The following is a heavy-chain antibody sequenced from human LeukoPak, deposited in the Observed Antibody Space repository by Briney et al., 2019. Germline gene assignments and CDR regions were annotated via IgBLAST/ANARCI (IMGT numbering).Heavy chain of an antibody. J-gene: IGHJ4*02. CDR1: GFMFNNYW. V-gene: IGHV3-74*01. D-gene: IGHD5-18*01. CDR3: AKDMGEVDTPSDY. CDR2: MNVDGSSI. Sequence: GGSLRLSCAASGFMFNNYWMHWVRQAPGKGLVWVSRMNVDGSSISYADSVKGRFTISRDNSKNTLYLQMNSLRAEDTAVYYCAKDMGEVDTPSDYWGQGTLVTVSS.